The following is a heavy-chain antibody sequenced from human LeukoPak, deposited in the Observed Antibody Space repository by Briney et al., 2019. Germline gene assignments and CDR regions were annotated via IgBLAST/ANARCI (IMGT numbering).Heavy chain of an antibody. CDR3: ARDPGIAAAGTVGYFDF. Sequence: PGGSLRLSCAASGFTFSSYWMSWVRQAPGMGLEWVANIKQDGSRIHYVDSVKGRFTISRDNAKNSLYPQMNSLRAEDTAVYYCARDPGIAAAGTVGYFDFWGQGTLVTVSS. J-gene: IGHJ4*02. CDR2: IKQDGSRI. D-gene: IGHD6-13*01. CDR1: GFTFSSYW. V-gene: IGHV3-7*01.